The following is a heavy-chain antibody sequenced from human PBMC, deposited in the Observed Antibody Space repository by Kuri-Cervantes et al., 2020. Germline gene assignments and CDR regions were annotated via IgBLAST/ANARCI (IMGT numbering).Heavy chain of an antibody. CDR1: GYTFTGYY. D-gene: IGHD3-9*01. Sequence: ASVKVSCKASGYTFTGYYMHWVRQAPGQGLEWMGWINPNSGGTNYAQKFQGRVTMTRDTSTSTVYMELSSLRSEDTAVYYCARNYDILTGYYYYYGMDVWGQGTTVTVSS. V-gene: IGHV1-2*02. CDR2: INPNSGGT. J-gene: IGHJ6*02. CDR3: ARNYDILTGYYYYYGMDV.